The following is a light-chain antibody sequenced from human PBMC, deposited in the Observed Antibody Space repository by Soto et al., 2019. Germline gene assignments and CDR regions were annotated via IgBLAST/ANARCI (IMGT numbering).Light chain of an antibody. J-gene: IGLJ1*01. CDR2: EVS. Sequence: QSALTQPPSSSGSPGQSVTISCTGTSSYVGGYNYVSWYQQHPGKAPKLMIYEVSKLPSGVPDRFSGSKSGNPASLTVSELQAEDEADYYCSSYAGSNNFGVFGTGNKVTVL. CDR1: SSYVGGYNY. CDR3: SSYAGSNNFGV. V-gene: IGLV2-8*01.